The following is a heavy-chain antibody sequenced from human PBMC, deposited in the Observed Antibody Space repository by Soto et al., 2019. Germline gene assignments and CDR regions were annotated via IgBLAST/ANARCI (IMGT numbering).Heavy chain of an antibody. CDR2: IYYSGST. CDR3: ARGGASSSWCAGGAFDI. CDR1: GGSISSYY. D-gene: IGHD6-13*01. V-gene: IGHV4-59*01. Sequence: QVQLQESGPGLVKPSETLSLTCTVSGGSISSYYWSWIRQPPGKGLEWIGYIYYSGSTNYNPSLKRRVHIAVAASTNQFSLKLRSVTAAATAVYYCARGGASSSWCAGGAFDIWGQGTMVTVSS. J-gene: IGHJ3*02.